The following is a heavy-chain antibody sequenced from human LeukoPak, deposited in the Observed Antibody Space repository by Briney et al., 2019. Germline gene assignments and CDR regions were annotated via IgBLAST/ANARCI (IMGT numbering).Heavy chain of an antibody. D-gene: IGHD2-21*01. J-gene: IGHJ4*02. CDR3: ACDRYYHPDY. CDR1: GFTISSYS. CDR2: ISSTSSYI. Sequence: GGSLRLSCAASGFTISSYSMNWVRQTPGKGLEWVATISSTSSYIYYADSVKGRFTISRDNAKNSLYLQMNSLRAEDTAVYYCACDRYYHPDYWGQGTLVTVSS. V-gene: IGHV3-21*01.